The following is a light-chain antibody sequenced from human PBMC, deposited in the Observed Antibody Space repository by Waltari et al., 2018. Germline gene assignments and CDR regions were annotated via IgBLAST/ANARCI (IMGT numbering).Light chain of an antibody. CDR1: SDHSRYT. V-gene: IGLV4-69*01. J-gene: IGLJ3*02. CDR2: LNFDGSH. Sequence: QLVLTQSPSASASLGASVNLTCTLSSDHSRYTIAWHQQQPLKGPRFLMKLNFDGSHNKGDEIPYRFSGSSSGAERFLTISGLQSDDEADYYCQTWGTGIQVFGGGTKLTVL. CDR3: QTWGTGIQV.